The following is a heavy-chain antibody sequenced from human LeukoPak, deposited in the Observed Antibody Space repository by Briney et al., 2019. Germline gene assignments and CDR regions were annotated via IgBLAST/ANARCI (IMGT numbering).Heavy chain of an antibody. Sequence: SVKVSCKASGGTFSSYAISWVRQAPGQGLEWMGGIIPTFGTANYAQKFQGRVTITADKSTSTAYMELSSLRSEDTAVYYCARLTYGSGSYFDYWGQGTLVTVSS. J-gene: IGHJ4*02. V-gene: IGHV1-69*06. D-gene: IGHD3-10*01. CDR3: ARLTYGSGSYFDY. CDR2: IIPTFGTA. CDR1: GGTFSSYA.